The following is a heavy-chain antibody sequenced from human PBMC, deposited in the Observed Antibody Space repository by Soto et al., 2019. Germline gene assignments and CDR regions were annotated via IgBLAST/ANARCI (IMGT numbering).Heavy chain of an antibody. V-gene: IGHV3-23*01. J-gene: IGHJ4*02. CDR2: ISGSGSST. D-gene: IGHD3-16*02. CDR1: GFTFISFA. Sequence: PGGSLRLSCAASGFTFISFAMSWVRQAPGKGLEWVSTISGSGSSTYYADSVKGRFTISRDNSKNTLYLQMNSLRAEDTAVYYCAKGASIYDNIWGSYLPPSDFDCWGQGTLVTVSS. CDR3: AKGASIYDNIWGSYLPPSDFDC.